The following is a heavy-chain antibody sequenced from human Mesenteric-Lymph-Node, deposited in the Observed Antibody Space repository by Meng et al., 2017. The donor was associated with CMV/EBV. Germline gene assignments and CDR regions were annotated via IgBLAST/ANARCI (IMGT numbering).Heavy chain of an antibody. CDR2: MNPNSGNT. J-gene: IGHJ5*02. D-gene: IGHD6-19*01. CDR3: ATSVAGTYSWFDP. V-gene: IGHV1-8*01. Sequence: ASVKVSCKASGYTFTSYDVNWVRQAPGQGLEWMGWMNPNSGNTGYAQKFQGRVTMTRNTSISTAYMELSSLRSEDTAVYYCATSVAGTYSWFDPWGQGTLVTVSS. CDR1: GYTFTSYD.